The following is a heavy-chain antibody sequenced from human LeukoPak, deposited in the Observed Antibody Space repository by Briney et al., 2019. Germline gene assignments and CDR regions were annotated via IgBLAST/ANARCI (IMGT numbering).Heavy chain of an antibody. Sequence: AGSLRLSCAASGFTFSTYARSWVRQAPGKGLDWVAAITDSGGHTYYADSVKGRITISRDTSKNRLYLQMNSLLADYPADYYCTKAITGSWYCVDYWGQGKLVTVSS. CDR2: ITDSGGHT. J-gene: IGHJ4*02. V-gene: IGHV3-23*01. CDR1: GFTFSTYA. CDR3: TKAITGSWYCVDY. D-gene: IGHD6-13*01.